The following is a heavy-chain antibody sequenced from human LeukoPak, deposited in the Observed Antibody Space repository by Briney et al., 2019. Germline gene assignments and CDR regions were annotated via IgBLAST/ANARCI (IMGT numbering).Heavy chain of an antibody. CDR3: AREQRWLQCFDY. J-gene: IGHJ4*02. CDR1: GFTFSSYA. D-gene: IGHD5-24*01. V-gene: IGHV3-30-3*01. Sequence: GGSLRLSCAASGFTFSSYAMHWVRQAPGKGLEWVAVISYDGSNKYYADSVKGRFTISRDNSKNTLYLQMNSLRAEDTAVYYCAREQRWLQCFDYWGQGTLVTVSS. CDR2: ISYDGSNK.